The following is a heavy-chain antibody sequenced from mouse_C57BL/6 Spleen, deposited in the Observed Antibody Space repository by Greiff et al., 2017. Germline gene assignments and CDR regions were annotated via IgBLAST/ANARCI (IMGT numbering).Heavy chain of an antibody. V-gene: IGHV1-55*01. Sequence: QVQLHQPGAELVKPGASVKMSCKASGYTFTSYWITWVKQRPGQGLEWIGDIYPGSGSTNYNEKFKSKATLTVDTSSSTAYMQLSSRTSEDSAVYDCAAEELRGISGAMDYWGQGTSVTVSS. CDR3: AAEELRGISGAMDY. CDR1: GYTFTSYW. CDR2: IYPGSGST. D-gene: IGHD1-1*01. J-gene: IGHJ4*01.